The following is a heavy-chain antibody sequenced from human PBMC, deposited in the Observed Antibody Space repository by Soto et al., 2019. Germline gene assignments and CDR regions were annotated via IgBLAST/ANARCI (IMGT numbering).Heavy chain of an antibody. V-gene: IGHV1-46*04. CDR2: INPRDGYT. CDR1: GYTFTNYW. CDR3: ARGGRDAYYRY. D-gene: IGHD1-26*01. J-gene: IGHJ4*02. Sequence: QVQLVQSGAEVKEPGVSVKVTCKASGYTFTNYWMHRVRQAPGQGLDWMGIINPRDGYTTYTQKLQRRITVTRDTSTSTVYMELSSLKSDDTAVYYCARGGRDAYYRYWGQGTLVTVSS.